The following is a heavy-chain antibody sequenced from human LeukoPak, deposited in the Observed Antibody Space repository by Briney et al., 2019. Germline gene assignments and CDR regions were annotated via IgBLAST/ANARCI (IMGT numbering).Heavy chain of an antibody. Sequence: KASETLSLTCTVSGGSISSYYWSWIRQPPGKGLEWIGYIYYSGSTNYNPSLKSRVTISVDTSKNQFSLKLSSVTAADTAVYYCARYTYYYDSSGYEYYFDYWSQGTLVTVSS. CDR1: GGSISSYY. CDR3: ARYTYYYDSSGYEYYFDY. J-gene: IGHJ4*02. V-gene: IGHV4-59*01. CDR2: IYYSGST. D-gene: IGHD3-22*01.